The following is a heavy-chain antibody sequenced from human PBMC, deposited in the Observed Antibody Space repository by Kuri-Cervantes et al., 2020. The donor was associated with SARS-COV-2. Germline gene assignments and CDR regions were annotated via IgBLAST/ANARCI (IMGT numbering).Heavy chain of an antibody. Sequence: GESLKISCAASGFTFSSYGMHWVRQAPGKGLEWVAFIRYDGSNKYYADSVKGRFTISRDNSKNTLYLQMNSLRAEDTAVYYCARDRVYFDYWGQGTLGTGSS. CDR1: GFTFSSYG. V-gene: IGHV3-30*02. J-gene: IGHJ4*02. CDR2: IRYDGSNK. CDR3: ARDRVYFDY.